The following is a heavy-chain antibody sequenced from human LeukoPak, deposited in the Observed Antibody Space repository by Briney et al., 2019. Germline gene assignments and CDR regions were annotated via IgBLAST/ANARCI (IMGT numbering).Heavy chain of an antibody. D-gene: IGHD3-22*01. CDR3: ARTRYFDTSAYPAFDI. CDR1: GYTFTSYD. J-gene: IGHJ3*02. CDR2: ISPNSGNT. V-gene: IGHV1-18*01. Sequence: ASVKVSCKASGYTFTSYDISWVRQAPGQGFEWMGWISPNSGNTNYAQKFQGKLTMTTDTSTTAAHMDLRSLRFDDTAVYYCARTRYFDTSAYPAFDIWGQGTMVTVSS.